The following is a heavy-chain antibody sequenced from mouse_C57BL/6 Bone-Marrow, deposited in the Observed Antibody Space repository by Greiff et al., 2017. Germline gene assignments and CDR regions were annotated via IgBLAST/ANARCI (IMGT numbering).Heavy chain of an antibody. CDR2: IDPSDSYT. J-gene: IGHJ2*01. CDR1: GYTFTSYW. D-gene: IGHD2-3*01. CDR3: ARTPPSFYPYFDY. V-gene: IGHV1-59*01. Sequence: VQLQQPGAELVRPGTSVTLSCKASGYTFTSYWMHWVKQRPGQGLEWIGVIDPSDSYTNYNQKFKGKATLTVDTSSSTAYKQLSSLTSEDSAVYYCARTPPSFYPYFDYWGQGTTLTVSS.